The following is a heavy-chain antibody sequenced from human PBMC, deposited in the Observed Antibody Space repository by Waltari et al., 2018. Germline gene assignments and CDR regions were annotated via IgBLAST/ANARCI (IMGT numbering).Heavy chain of an antibody. CDR1: GGSISSSSYY. CDR3: ARDRATRFDY. D-gene: IGHD2-15*01. V-gene: IGHV4-39*07. Sequence: QLHLQESGTGLVKPSETLSLTCTVSGGSISSSSYYWGWIRQPPGKGLEWIGSIYYSGSTYYNPSLKSRVTISVDTSKNQFSLKLSSVTAADTAVYYCARDRATRFDYWGQGTLVTVSS. J-gene: IGHJ4*02. CDR2: IYYSGST.